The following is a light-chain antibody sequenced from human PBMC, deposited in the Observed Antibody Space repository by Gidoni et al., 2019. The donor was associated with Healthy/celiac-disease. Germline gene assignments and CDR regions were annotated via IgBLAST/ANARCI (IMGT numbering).Light chain of an antibody. CDR1: SSNIGMSA. Sequence: SVLTQPPSVSEAARQRVTISCPGSSSNIGMSAVTWYQQVPGQAPKLLIYYDGLRPSGVSDRFAASKAGTSAALAISGHQAEDEADYYCASWDDSLNGWVFGGGTKLTVL. CDR2: YDG. J-gene: IGLJ3*02. V-gene: IGLV1-36*01. CDR3: ASWDDSLNGWV.